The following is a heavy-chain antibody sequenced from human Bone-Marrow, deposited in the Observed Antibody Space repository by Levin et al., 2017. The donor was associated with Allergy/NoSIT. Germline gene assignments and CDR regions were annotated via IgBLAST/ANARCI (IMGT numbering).Heavy chain of an antibody. D-gene: IGHD6-13*01. J-gene: IGHJ3*02. V-gene: IGHV3-9*01. CDR3: AKDVRYSSSWAPQTAFDI. Sequence: LSLTCAASGFTFDDYAMHWVRQAPGKGLEWVSGISWNSGSIGYADSVKGRFTISRDNAKNSLYLQMNSLRAEDTALYYCAKDVRYSSSWAPQTAFDIWGQGTMVTVSS. CDR1: GFTFDDYA. CDR2: ISWNSGSI.